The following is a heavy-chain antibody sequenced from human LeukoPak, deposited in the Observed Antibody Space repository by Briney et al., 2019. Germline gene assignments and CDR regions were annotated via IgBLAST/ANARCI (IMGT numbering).Heavy chain of an antibody. Sequence: GGSLRLSCVASGFTFSSYGMHWVRQAPGKGLEWVAVISYDGSNKYYADSVKGRFTISRDNSKNTLYLQMNSLRAEDTAVYYCAKVVYSYGYYYYYGMDVWGQGTTVTVSS. J-gene: IGHJ6*02. CDR3: AKVVYSYGYYYYYGMDV. V-gene: IGHV3-30*18. D-gene: IGHD5-18*01. CDR1: GFTFSSYG. CDR2: ISYDGSNK.